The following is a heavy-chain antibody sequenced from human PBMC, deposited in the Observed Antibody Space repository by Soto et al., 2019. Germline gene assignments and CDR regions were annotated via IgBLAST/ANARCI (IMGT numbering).Heavy chain of an antibody. J-gene: IGHJ6*02. CDR2: ISYDGSNK. Sequence: GSALRLSCAASGFTFSIYGMHWVRPAPGKVLGWVAVISYDGSNKYYAESVKGRFTISRDNSNNTMYLQMNSMRAEDTAVYYCARTPYPVGAGGMDVWGQGTTVTVSS. CDR3: ARTPYPVGAGGMDV. V-gene: IGHV3-30*03. CDR1: GFTFSIYG. D-gene: IGHD3-16*01.